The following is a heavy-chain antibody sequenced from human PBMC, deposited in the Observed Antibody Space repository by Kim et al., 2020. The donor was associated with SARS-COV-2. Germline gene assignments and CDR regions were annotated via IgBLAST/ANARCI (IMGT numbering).Heavy chain of an antibody. V-gene: IGHV3-33*01. CDR2: IWYDGSNK. J-gene: IGHJ3*02. D-gene: IGHD6-13*01. CDR1: GFTFSSYG. CDR3: ARDHSSSHDAFDI. Sequence: GGSLRLSCAASGFTFSSYGMHWVRQAPGKGLEWVAVIWYDGSNKFYADSVKGRFTIPRDNSKNTLYLQMNSLRAEDTAVYYCARDHSSSHDAFDIWGQGT.